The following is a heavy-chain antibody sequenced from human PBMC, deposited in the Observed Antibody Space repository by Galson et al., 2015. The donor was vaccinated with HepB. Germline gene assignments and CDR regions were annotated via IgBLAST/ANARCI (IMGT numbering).Heavy chain of an antibody. D-gene: IGHD3-10*01. CDR3: ARDGYYGSGSYNWFDP. V-gene: IGHV3-21*01. CDR1: GFTFSSYS. CDR2: ISSSSSYI. J-gene: IGHJ5*02. Sequence: SLRLSCAASGFTFSSYSMNWVRQAPGKGLEWVSSISSSSSYIYYADSVKGRFTISRDNAKNSLYLQMNSLRAEDTAVYYCARDGYYGSGSYNWFDPWGQGTLVTVSS.